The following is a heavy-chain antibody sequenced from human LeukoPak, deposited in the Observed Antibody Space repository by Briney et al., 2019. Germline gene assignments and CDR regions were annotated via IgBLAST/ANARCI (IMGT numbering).Heavy chain of an antibody. CDR3: ASTRSEQWLVRGLYYFDY. J-gene: IGHJ4*02. CDR1: GGSFSGYY. V-gene: IGHV4-34*01. CDR2: INHSGST. Sequence: SETLSLTCAVYGGSFSGYYWSWIRQPPGKGLEWIGEINHSGSTNYNPSLKSRVTISVDTSKNQFSLKLSSVTAADTAVYYCASTRSEQWLVRGLYYFDYWGQGTLVTVSS. D-gene: IGHD6-19*01.